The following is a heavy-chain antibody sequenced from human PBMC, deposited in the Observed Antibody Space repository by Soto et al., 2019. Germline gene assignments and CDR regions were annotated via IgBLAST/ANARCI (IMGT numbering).Heavy chain of an antibody. CDR2: IYYSGKT. D-gene: IGHD3-10*01. CDR1: GVSISNTSYY. J-gene: IGHJ4*02. V-gene: IGHV4-39*01. CDR3: ARHGAY. Sequence: SETLSLTCTVSGVSISNTSYYWGWILQSPGKGLEWIGTIYYSGKTYYHPALKSRATIPLDTSNNRFSLKLSSVTAADTAVYYCARHGAYSGQGTLVTVSS.